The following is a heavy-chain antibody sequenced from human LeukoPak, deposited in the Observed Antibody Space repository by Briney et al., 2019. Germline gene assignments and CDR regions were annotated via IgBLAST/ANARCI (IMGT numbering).Heavy chain of an antibody. CDR2: INPNSGGT. CDR3: ASGVWDGDYPYYMDV. J-gene: IGHJ6*03. V-gene: IGHV1-2*06. Sequence: ASVKVSCKASGYTFTGYYMHWVRQAPGQGLEWMGRINPNSGGTNYAQKFQGRVTMTRDTSISKAYMELSRLRSDDTAVYYCASGVWDGDYPYYMDVWGKGTTVTVSS. D-gene: IGHD4-17*01. CDR1: GYTFTGYY.